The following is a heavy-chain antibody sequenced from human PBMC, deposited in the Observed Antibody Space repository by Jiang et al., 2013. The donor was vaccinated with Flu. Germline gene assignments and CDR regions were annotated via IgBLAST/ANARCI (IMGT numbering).Heavy chain of an antibody. D-gene: IGHD3-3*01. CDR2: IYYSGST. CDR1: GGSISSSSYY. CDR3: ARHVPSQYYDSWSGRSYYYYYMDV. V-gene: IGHV4-39*01. Sequence: GSGLVKPSETLSLTCTVSGGSISSSSYYWGWIRQPPGGGLEWIGSIYYSGSTDYNPSLKSRVTISEDTSKNQFSLKLSSVTAADTAVYYCARHVPSQYYDSWSGRSYYYYYMDVWGKGTTVTVSS. J-gene: IGHJ6*03.